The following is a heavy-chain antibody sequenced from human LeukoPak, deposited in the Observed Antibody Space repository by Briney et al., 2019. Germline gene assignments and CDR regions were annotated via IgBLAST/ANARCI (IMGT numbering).Heavy chain of an antibody. Sequence: PSETLSLTCTVSGGSISSYYWSWIRQPPGKGLEWIGYIYYSGSTNYNPSLKSRVTISVDTSKNQFSLKLSSVTAADTAVYYCAREAREYGSSSDPYYMDVWGKGTTVTVSS. CDR2: IYYSGST. V-gene: IGHV4-59*01. CDR1: GGSISSYY. J-gene: IGHJ6*03. D-gene: IGHD6-6*01. CDR3: AREAREYGSSSDPYYMDV.